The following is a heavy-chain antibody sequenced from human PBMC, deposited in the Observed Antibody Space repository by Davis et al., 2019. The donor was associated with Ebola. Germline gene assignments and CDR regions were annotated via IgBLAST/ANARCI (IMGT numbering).Heavy chain of an antibody. Sequence: GSLRLSCAVYGGSFSGYYWSWIRQPPGKGLEWIGDINHSVITNYNPSLKSRVTISVDTSKNQFSLKLSSVTAADTAVYYCARGPLPPYYYYYYGMDVWGQGTTVTVSS. D-gene: IGHD1-14*01. J-gene: IGHJ6*02. CDR3: ARGPLPPYYYYYYGMDV. CDR2: INHSVIT. V-gene: IGHV4-34*01. CDR1: GGSFSGYY.